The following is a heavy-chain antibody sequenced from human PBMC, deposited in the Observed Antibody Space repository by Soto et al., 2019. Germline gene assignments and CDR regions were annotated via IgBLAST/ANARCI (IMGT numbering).Heavy chain of an antibody. CDR3: AKRSLIAVAGPLFDY. J-gene: IGHJ4*02. Sequence: GGSLRLSCAASGFTFSSYAMSWVRQAPGKGLEWVSAISGSGGSTYYADSVKGRFTISRDNSKNTLYLQMNSLRAEDTAVYYCAKRSLIAVAGPLFDYWGQGTLVTVSS. D-gene: IGHD6-19*01. CDR2: ISGSGGST. V-gene: IGHV3-23*01. CDR1: GFTFSSYA.